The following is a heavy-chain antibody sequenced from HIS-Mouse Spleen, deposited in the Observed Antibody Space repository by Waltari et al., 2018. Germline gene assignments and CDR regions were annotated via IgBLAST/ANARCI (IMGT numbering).Heavy chain of an antibody. CDR2: ISYDGSNK. J-gene: IGHJ4*02. Sequence: QVQLVESGGGVVQPGRSLRLSCAASGFTFISYGMPWVRQAPGTGLEWVAVISYDGSNKYYADSVKGRFTISRDNSKNTLYLQMNSLRAEDTAVYYCAKDRLVGYCSGGSCYPDYWGQGTLVTVSS. CDR3: AKDRLVGYCSGGSCYPDY. V-gene: IGHV3-30*18. CDR1: GFTFISYG. D-gene: IGHD2-15*01.